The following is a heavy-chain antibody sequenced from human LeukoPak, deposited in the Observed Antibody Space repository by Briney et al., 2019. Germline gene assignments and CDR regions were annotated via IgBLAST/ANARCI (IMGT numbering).Heavy chain of an antibody. J-gene: IGHJ2*01. D-gene: IGHD3-22*01. CDR3: ARRQRLVYYYDSSGAGYFDL. CDR2: ISSSSSTI. Sequence: PGGSLRLSCAASGFTFSSYSMNWVRQAPGRGLEWVSYISSSSSTIYYADSVKGRFTISRDNAKNSLYLQMNSLRAEDTAVYYCARRQRLVYYYDSSGAGYFDLWGRGTLVTVSS. CDR1: GFTFSSYS. V-gene: IGHV3-48*04.